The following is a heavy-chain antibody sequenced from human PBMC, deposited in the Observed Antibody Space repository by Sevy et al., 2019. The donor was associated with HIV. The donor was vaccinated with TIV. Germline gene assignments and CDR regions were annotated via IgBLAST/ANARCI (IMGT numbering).Heavy chain of an antibody. Sequence: GGSLRLSCAASGFTFSSYSMNWVRQAPGKGLEWVSSISSSSSYIYYADSVKGRFTISRDNAKNSLYLQMNSLRAEETAVYYCARASMIVVVKGGGAFDIWGQGTMVTVSS. CDR1: GFTFSSYS. CDR2: ISSSSSYI. V-gene: IGHV3-21*01. CDR3: ARASMIVVVKGGGAFDI. J-gene: IGHJ3*02. D-gene: IGHD3-22*01.